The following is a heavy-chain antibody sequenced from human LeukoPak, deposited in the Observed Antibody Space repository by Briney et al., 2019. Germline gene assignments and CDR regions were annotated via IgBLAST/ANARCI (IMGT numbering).Heavy chain of an antibody. Sequence: ETLSLTCTVSGGSISSYYWSWVRQAPGKGLEWIAYINHNAEMIFYPDFVKGRFTISRDNPKKSLYLQMNALRYEDTAIYYRARDHDWAFDLWGQGTLVTVSS. CDR1: GGSISSYY. J-gene: IGHJ4*02. CDR3: ARDHDWAFDL. CDR2: INHNAEMI. D-gene: IGHD3-9*01. V-gene: IGHV3-48*02.